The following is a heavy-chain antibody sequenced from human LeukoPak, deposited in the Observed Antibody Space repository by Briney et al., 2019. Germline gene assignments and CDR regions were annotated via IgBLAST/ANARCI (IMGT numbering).Heavy chain of an antibody. V-gene: IGHV3-21*04. CDR3: AKGRGLYSYGLGDYYYYYYMDV. CDR1: GFTFLSYS. D-gene: IGHD5-18*01. CDR2: ISSTSSSYI. J-gene: IGHJ6*03. Sequence: GGSLRLSCAASGFTFLSYSMNWVRQAPGKGLEWVSSISSTSSSYIYYADSVKGRFTISRDNSKNTLYLQMNSLRAEDTAVYYCAKGRGLYSYGLGDYYYYYYMDVWGKGTTVTVSS.